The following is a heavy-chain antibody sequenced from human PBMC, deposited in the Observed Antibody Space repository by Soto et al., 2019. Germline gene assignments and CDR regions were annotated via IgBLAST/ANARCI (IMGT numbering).Heavy chain of an antibody. CDR3: LMVYAIGDMYYFDY. CDR1: GFTFSGSA. CDR2: IRSKANSYAT. Sequence: ESGGGLVQPGGSLKLSCAASGFTFSGSAMHWVRQASGKGLEWVGRIRSKANSYATAYAASVKGRFTISRDDSKNTAYLQMNSLKTEDTAVYYCLMVYAIGDMYYFDYWGQGTLVTVSS. D-gene: IGHD2-8*01. V-gene: IGHV3-73*01. J-gene: IGHJ4*02.